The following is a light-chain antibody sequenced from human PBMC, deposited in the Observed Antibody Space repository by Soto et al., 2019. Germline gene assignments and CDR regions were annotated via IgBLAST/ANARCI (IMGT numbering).Light chain of an antibody. CDR2: KAS. Sequence: DIQMTQSPSTLSASVGDRVTITCRASQSISSYLAWYQQKPGKAPKLLIYKASSLESGVPSRFSGSGSGTEFTLTISSLQPDAFATYYCQQYISYLYTFGQGTKLEMK. J-gene: IGKJ2*01. CDR1: QSISSY. CDR3: QQYISYLYT. V-gene: IGKV1-5*03.